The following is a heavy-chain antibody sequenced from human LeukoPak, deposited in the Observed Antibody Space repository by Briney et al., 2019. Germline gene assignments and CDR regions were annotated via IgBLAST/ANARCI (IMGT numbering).Heavy chain of an antibody. CDR2: ITSTGGST. CDR3: ARGRKDGGYKYYFDY. CDR1: GFTFSNYA. Sequence: PGGSLRLSCTASGFTFSNYAIHWVRQAPGKGLEYVSGITSTGGSTFYANSVKGRFSISRDNPKNTVYLQMGSLRGEDMAVYSCARGRKDGGYKYYFDYWGQGTQVTVSS. V-gene: IGHV3-64*01. D-gene: IGHD5-24*01. J-gene: IGHJ4*02.